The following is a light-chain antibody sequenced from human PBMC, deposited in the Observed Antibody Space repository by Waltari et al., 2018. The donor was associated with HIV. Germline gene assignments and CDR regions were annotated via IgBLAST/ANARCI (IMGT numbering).Light chain of an antibody. CDR3: YSTDSSGNHRV. CDR2: EDS. J-gene: IGLJ3*02. Sequence: SYALTQPPSASVSPGQTARLTCSGDALPKQYAYWYQQKSGQAPVLVIYEDSKRPSGIPERFSGSSSGTMATLTISGAQVEDEADYYCYSTDSSGNHRVFGGGTKLTVL. V-gene: IGLV3-10*01. CDR1: ALPKQY.